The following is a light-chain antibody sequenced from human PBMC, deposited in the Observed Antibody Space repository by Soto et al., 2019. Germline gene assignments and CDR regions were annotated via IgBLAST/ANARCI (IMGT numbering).Light chain of an antibody. CDR3: QQRSNWPLT. J-gene: IGKJ4*01. CDR2: GAS. Sequence: ERVMTQSPATLTVSPGERATLSCRASQSISSNLAWYQQKPGQAPRLLIYGASTRATGIPARSSGSGSGTDFTLTISSLEPEDFAVYYCQQRSNWPLTFGGGTKVDIK. CDR1: QSISSN. V-gene: IGKV3-15*01.